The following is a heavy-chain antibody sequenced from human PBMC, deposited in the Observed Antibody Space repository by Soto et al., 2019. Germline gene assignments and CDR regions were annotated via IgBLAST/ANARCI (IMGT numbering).Heavy chain of an antibody. V-gene: IGHV3-23*01. D-gene: IGHD6-19*01. CDR3: AKGIGGVVSGRVYFDY. CDR1: GLTFSIYA. Sequence: EVQLLESGGDLVQPGGSLRLTCAASGLTFSIYAMSWVRQAPGKGLEWVSVISASGGTTYYADSVKGRFTISRDNSKNTFYLQMNSLRAEDTAVYFCAKGIGGVVSGRVYFDYWGQGTLVTVSS. J-gene: IGHJ4*02. CDR2: ISASGGTT.